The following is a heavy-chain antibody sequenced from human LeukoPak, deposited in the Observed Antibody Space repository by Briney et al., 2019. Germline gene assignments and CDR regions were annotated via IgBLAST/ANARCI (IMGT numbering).Heavy chain of an antibody. CDR2: ISGSGGST. CDR3: AKPLVVICIFDY. CDR1: GFTFSSYA. Sequence: PGWSLRLPCAASGFTFSSYAMSWVRQAPAKGLEGVSAISGSGGSTYYADSVKGRFTISRDNSKNTLYLQMNSLRAEDTAVYYCAKPLVVICIFDYWGQGTLVTVSS. J-gene: IGHJ4*02. D-gene: IGHD3-22*01. V-gene: IGHV3-23*01.